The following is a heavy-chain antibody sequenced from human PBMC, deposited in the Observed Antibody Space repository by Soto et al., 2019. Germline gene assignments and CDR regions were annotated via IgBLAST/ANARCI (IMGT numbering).Heavy chain of an antibody. V-gene: IGHV4-34*01. J-gene: IGHJ6*02. Sequence: SETLSLTCAVYGGSFSGYYWSWIRQPPGKGLEWIGEINHSGSTNYNPSLKSRVTISVDTSKNQFSLKLSSVTAADTAVYYCARERDIVVVVAASPAPGKRTSGMDVWGQGTTVTVSS. CDR2: INHSGST. D-gene: IGHD2-15*01. CDR3: ARERDIVVVVAASPAPGKRTSGMDV. CDR1: GGSFSGYY.